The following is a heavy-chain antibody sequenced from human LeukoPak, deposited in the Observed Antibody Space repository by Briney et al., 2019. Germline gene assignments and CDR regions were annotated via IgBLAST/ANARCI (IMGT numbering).Heavy chain of an antibody. V-gene: IGHV3-23*01. CDR2: ISGSGGST. D-gene: IGHD3-22*01. Sequence: GGSLRLSCATSGFIFKTYGMNWVRQAPGKGLEWVSAISGSGGSTYYADSVKGRFTISRDNSKNTLYLQMNSLRAEDTAVYYCAKRNSYDSSGYYPIDYWGQGTLVTVSS. CDR3: AKRNSYDSSGYYPIDY. J-gene: IGHJ4*02. CDR1: GFIFKTYG.